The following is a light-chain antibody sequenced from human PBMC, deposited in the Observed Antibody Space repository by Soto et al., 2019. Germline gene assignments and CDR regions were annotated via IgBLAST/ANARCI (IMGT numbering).Light chain of an antibody. J-gene: IGKJ4*01. CDR1: QRVSSGY. V-gene: IGKV3-20*01. Sequence: EIVLTQSPGTLSLSPGERATLSCRASQRVSSGYVAWYQQKPGQAPRLLIYGASSRATGIPDRFSGSGSGTDFTLTISSLQPEDFATYYCQQTNSFPLTFGGGTKVDNK. CDR3: QQTNSFPLT. CDR2: GAS.